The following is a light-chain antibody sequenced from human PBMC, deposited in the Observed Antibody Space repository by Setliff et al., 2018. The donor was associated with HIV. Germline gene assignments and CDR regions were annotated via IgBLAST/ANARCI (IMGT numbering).Light chain of an antibody. CDR1: SSDIGTYNF. V-gene: IGLV2-14*01. CDR3: ASYTTSSAPLV. CDR2: EVS. Sequence: QAVVTQPASVSGSPGQSITISCTGSSSDIGTYNFVSWYQQYPGKAPKVVIYEVSIRPSGISTRFSGSKSGNTASLTISGLQPADDADYYCASYTTSSAPLVFGSGTKVTVL. J-gene: IGLJ1*01.